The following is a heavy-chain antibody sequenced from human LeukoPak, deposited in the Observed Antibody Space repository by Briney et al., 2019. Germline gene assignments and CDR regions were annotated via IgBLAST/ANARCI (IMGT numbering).Heavy chain of an antibody. CDR2: IRSSSDSI. CDR3: AREKGSLIRGVSQRLKHFDY. V-gene: IGHV3-21*01. D-gene: IGHD3-10*01. CDR1: GFSISTYS. J-gene: IGHJ4*02. Sequence: GGTLRLACVASGFSISTYSMSWVRQAPGKGLEWVSSIRSSSDSIYYPGAVKGRFTISRHNADNSLYLQMISLRAEETAVYYCAREKGSLIRGVSQRLKHFDYWGQGTLVTVSS.